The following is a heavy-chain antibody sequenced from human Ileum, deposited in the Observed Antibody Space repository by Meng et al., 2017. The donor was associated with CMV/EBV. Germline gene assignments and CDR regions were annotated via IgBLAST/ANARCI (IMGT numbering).Heavy chain of an antibody. V-gene: IGHV3-23*01. CDR3: AKRAYCDGGECYTLNYYYYAVDV. D-gene: IGHD2-8*02. J-gene: IGHJ6*02. Sequence: GGSLRLSCAVSGGSVSSASYNWTWVRQAPGKGLEWVAAIVGGGGSRTYYADSVKGRFTISRDTSQNTLYLQIHSPRVEDSAVYYCAKRAYCDGGECYTLNYYYYAVDVWGQGTTVTVSS. CDR1: GGSVSSASYN. CDR2: IVGGGGSRT.